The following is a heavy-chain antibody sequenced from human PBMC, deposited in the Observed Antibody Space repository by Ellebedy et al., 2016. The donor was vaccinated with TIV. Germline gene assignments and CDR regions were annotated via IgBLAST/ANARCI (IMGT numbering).Heavy chain of an antibody. Sequence: GGSLRLSCAASGFSISSHRMHWVRQAAGKGLVWVSHISSDGSDTSYADSVKGRFIISRDNAENTLDLQMSSLRAEDTAVYYCARGNTGGRGAFDIWGQGTMVTLSS. J-gene: IGHJ3*02. D-gene: IGHD3-10*01. CDR3: ARGNTGGRGAFDI. V-gene: IGHV3-74*01. CDR2: ISSDGSDT. CDR1: GFSISSHR.